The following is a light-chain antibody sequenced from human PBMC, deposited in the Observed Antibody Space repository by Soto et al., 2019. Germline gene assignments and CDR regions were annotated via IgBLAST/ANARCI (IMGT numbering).Light chain of an antibody. CDR1: QYIHNY. CDR3: QQSNNYPWT. CDR2: EAA. V-gene: IGKV1-5*03. J-gene: IGKJ1*01. Sequence: DIQMTQSPSTLSASVGDRVTITCRASQYIHNYLAWYQQKPGEAPKLLIYEAANLESGVPSRFSGSGTGTEFTLTISSLHADDFATYYCQQSNNYPWTFGQGTRVEI.